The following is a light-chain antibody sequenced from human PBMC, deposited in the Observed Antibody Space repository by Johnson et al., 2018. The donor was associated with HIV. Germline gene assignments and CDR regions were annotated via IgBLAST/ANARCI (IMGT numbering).Light chain of an antibody. Sequence: QSVLTQPPSVSAAPGQKVTISCSGSSSNIGNNYVSWYQQLPGTAPKLLIYDNNKRPSGIPDRFSGSKSGTSATLGITGLQTGDEAEYYCGTWDSSLGAWVFGTGTKVTFL. CDR1: SSNIGNNY. CDR2: DNN. J-gene: IGLJ1*01. V-gene: IGLV1-51*01. CDR3: GTWDSSLGAWV.